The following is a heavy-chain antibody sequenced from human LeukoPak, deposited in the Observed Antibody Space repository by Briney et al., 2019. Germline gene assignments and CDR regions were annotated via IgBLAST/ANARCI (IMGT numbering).Heavy chain of an antibody. V-gene: IGHV3-21*01. J-gene: IGHJ5*02. CDR3: ARDKIDQVGATQWFDP. CDR2: ISSSSNYI. Sequence: GGSLRLSCAASGFTFSSYSMNWVRQAPGKGLEWVSSISSSSNYIYYADSVKGRFTISRDNAKNSLYLQMNSLRAEDTAVYYCARDKIDQVGATQWFDPWGQGTLVTVSS. D-gene: IGHD1-26*01. CDR1: GFTFSSYS.